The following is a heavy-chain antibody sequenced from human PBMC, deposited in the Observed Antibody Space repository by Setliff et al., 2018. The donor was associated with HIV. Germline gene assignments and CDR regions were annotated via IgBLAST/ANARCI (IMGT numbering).Heavy chain of an antibody. CDR2: FSGGST. CDR3: VKGRSGNYHW. D-gene: IGHD1-26*01. Sequence: PGGSLRLSCAASGCTVRSTGLNWVRQTPGKGLERVSSFSGGSTNYTDSRKARFTISRDNSKNTQYLQMSSLRPEDTALYYCVKGRSGNYHWWGQGTLVTVSS. V-gene: IGHV3-66*01. J-gene: IGHJ4*02. CDR1: GCTVRSTG.